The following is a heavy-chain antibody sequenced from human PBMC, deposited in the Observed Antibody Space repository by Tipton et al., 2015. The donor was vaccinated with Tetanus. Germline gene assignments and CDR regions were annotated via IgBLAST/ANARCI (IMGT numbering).Heavy chain of an antibody. J-gene: IGHJ3*02. Sequence: GLVKPSQTLSDTRDISGDRITGGSVAWNWIRQSPSRGLEWLGRTYYRSRLQTEYAPTAQGRLTINPDPTKRHFSLHLNSVTPEDTAVYYCARQKVNGFDIWGQGTMVSVSS. CDR3: ARQKVNGFDI. CDR2: TYYRSRLQT. V-gene: IGHV6-1*01. CDR1: GDRITGGSVA.